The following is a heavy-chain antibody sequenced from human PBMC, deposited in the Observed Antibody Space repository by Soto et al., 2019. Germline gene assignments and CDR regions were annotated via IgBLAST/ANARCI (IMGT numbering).Heavy chain of an antibody. D-gene: IGHD3-10*01. Sequence: QVHLQQWGAGLLKPSETLSLTCAVNGGAFNGYYWTWIRQSPGKGLQWIGEINHSGTVDYNPSLKSRVTFSSDTSKNQFSLTLTPVPAADTAVYYCARAGAALVRGSIGGFDYWGQGPLVTVSS. J-gene: IGHJ4*02. V-gene: IGHV4-34*01. CDR3: ARAGAALVRGSIGGFDY. CDR1: GGAFNGYY. CDR2: INHSGTV.